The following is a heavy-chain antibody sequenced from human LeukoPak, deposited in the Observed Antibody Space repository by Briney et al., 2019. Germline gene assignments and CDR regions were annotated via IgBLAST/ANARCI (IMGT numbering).Heavy chain of an antibody. CDR3: VRTMGRYYYYMDV. J-gene: IGHJ6*03. CDR1: GYSFTSYW. Sequence: GESLKISCKGSGYSFTSYWIGWVRQMPGKGLEWMGIIYPGDSDTRYSPSFQGQVTISADKSISTAYLQWSSLKASDTAMYYCVRTMGRYYYYMDVWGKGATVTVSS. CDR2: IYPGDSDT. D-gene: IGHD1-14*01. V-gene: IGHV5-51*01.